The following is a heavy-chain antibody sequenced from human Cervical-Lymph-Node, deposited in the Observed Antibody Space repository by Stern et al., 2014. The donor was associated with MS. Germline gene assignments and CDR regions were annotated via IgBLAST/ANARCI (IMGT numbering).Heavy chain of an antibody. V-gene: IGHV1-69*01. CDR1: GGTFSSSA. D-gene: IGHD7-27*01. Sequence: VQLVQSGAEVKKPGSSVKVSCKASGGTFSSSAISWVRQAPGHGLEWMGGIIPIFGTANYAQKFQCRVTITADESASTAYMELSSLRSEDTAVYYCASRELGYFDYWGQGTLVTVSS. CDR3: ASRELGYFDY. J-gene: IGHJ4*02. CDR2: IIPIFGTA.